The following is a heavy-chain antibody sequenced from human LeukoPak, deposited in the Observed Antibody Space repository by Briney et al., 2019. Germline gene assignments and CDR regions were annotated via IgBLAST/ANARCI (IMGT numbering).Heavy chain of an antibody. D-gene: IGHD2-8*02. Sequence: PGGSLRLSCAASGFTFSSYAMSWVRQAPGKGVGWVSAISGSGGSTYYADSVKGRFTISRDNSKNTLYLQMDSLRAEDTAIYYCAKGNAYCTGTYCPVSFHYMDVWGKGTTVIVSS. CDR2: ISGSGGST. V-gene: IGHV3-23*01. J-gene: IGHJ6*03. CDR1: GFTFSSYA. CDR3: AKGNAYCTGTYCPVSFHYMDV.